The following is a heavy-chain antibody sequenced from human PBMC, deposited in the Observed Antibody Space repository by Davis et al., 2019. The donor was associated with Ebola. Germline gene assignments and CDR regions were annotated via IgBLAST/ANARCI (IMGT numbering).Heavy chain of an antibody. Sequence: GESLKISCAASGFTFSSYAMSWVRQAPGKGLEWVSAISGSGGSTYYADSVKGRFTISRDNSNNLLYLQMNSLRAEDTAVYYCARARRTAETQSSSWFYFDSWGQGTLVTVSS. CDR2: ISGSGGST. CDR1: GFTFSSYA. D-gene: IGHD6-13*01. V-gene: IGHV3-23*01. CDR3: ARARRTAETQSSSWFYFDS. J-gene: IGHJ4*02.